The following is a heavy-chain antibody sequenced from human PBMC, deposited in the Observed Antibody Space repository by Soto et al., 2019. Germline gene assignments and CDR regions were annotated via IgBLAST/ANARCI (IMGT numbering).Heavy chain of an antibody. J-gene: IGHJ6*02. CDR2: IIPIFGTA. CDR1: GGTFSSYA. CDR3: ARDGVTTFEMPGRLYYYGMDV. D-gene: IGHD3-16*01. V-gene: IGHV1-69*12. Sequence: QVQLVQSGAEVKKPGSSVKVSCKASGGTFSSYAISWVRQAPGQGLEWMGGIIPIFGTANYAQKFQGRVTITADESTSTAYMELSSLRSEETAVYYCARDGVTTFEMPGRLYYYGMDVWGQGTTVTVSS.